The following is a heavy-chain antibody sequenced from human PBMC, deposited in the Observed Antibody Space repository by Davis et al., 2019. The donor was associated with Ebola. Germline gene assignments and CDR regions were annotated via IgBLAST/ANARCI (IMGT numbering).Heavy chain of an antibody. Sequence: GESLKISCKDSGNSFTSHWIGWVRQMPGKGLEWMGLIYTGDSDTRYSPSFRGQVTISVDKSIGTAYLQWTSLKASDTAMYYCATVERGALLGYWGQGTLVTVSS. CDR1: GNSFTSHW. CDR3: ATVERGALLGY. V-gene: IGHV5-51*01. CDR2: IYTGDSDT. J-gene: IGHJ4*02. D-gene: IGHD1-1*01.